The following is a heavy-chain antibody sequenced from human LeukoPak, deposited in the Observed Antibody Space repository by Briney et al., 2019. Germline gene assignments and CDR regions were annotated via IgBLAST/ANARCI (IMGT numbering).Heavy chain of an antibody. CDR2: IYYSGST. CDR3: ARGAYSSSWYEVY. CDR1: GGSISSYY. V-gene: IGHV4-59*01. D-gene: IGHD6-13*01. Sequence: SETLSLTCTVSGGSISSYYWSWIRQPPGKGLEWIGYIYYSGSTNYNPSLKSRVTISVDTSKNQFSLKLRSVTAADTAVYYCARGAYSSSWYEVYWGQGTLVTVSS. J-gene: IGHJ4*02.